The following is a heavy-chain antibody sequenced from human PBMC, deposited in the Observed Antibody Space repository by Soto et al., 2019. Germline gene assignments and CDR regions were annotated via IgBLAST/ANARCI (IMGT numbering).Heavy chain of an antibody. V-gene: IGHV3-66*01. CDR3: ARETAYYYFWSGYHVFDY. D-gene: IGHD3-3*01. Sequence: EVQLVESGGGLVQPGGSLRLSCAASGFTVSSNYMSWVRQAPGKGLEWVSVIYSGGSTYYADSVKGRFTISRDNSKNTLYLQMNSLRAEDTAVYYCARETAYYYFWSGYHVFDYWGQGTLVTVSS. J-gene: IGHJ4*02. CDR1: GFTVSSNY. CDR2: IYSGGST.